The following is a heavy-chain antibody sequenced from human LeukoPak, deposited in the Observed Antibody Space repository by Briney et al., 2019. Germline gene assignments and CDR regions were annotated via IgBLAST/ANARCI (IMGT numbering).Heavy chain of an antibody. CDR1: GGSVSSGSYY. CDR3: ARDEWFGY. CDR2: IYSSVST. V-gene: IGHV4-61*01. Sequence: SETLSLTCIVSGGSVSSGSYYWSWIRQPPGKGLEWIGYIYSSVSTKYNTSLKSRVTISVDTSKNQVSLNLSSVTATDTAVYYCARDEWFGYWGQGTLVTVSS. D-gene: IGHD3-10*01. J-gene: IGHJ4*02.